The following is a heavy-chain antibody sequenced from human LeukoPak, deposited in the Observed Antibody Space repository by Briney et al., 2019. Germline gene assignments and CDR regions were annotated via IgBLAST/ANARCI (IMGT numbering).Heavy chain of an antibody. J-gene: IGHJ5*02. CDR1: GGSFSGYY. D-gene: IGHD4-11*01. Sequence: SETLPLTYAVYGGSFSGYYWSWIRQPPGKGLEWIGEINHSGSTNYNPSLKSRVTISVDTSKNQFSLKLSSVTAADTAVYYCARGGRALGRYSNYLYNWFDPWGQGTLVTVSS. CDR2: INHSGST. CDR3: ARGGRALGRYSNYLYNWFDP. V-gene: IGHV4-34*01.